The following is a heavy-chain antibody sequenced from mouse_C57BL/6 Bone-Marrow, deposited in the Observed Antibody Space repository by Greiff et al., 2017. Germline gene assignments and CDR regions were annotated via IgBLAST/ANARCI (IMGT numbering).Heavy chain of an antibody. CDR3: ARGNDGYYRHSCVAY. D-gene: IGHD2-3*01. CDR2: INPSTGGT. V-gene: IGHV1-4*01. Sequence: VQLQESGAELVRPGASVKMSCKASGYTFTGYSMNWVKQSPGKSLEWIGYINPSTGGTKYNQKFKAKATLTVDKSSSTAYIQLSSLTSEDSAVYYCARGNDGYYRHSCVAYRGQGTPVTVSA. CDR1: GYTFTGYS. J-gene: IGHJ3*01.